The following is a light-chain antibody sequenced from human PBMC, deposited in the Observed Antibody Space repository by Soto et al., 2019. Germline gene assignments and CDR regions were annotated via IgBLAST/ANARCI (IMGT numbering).Light chain of an antibody. V-gene: IGKV3-20*01. J-gene: IGKJ4*01. CDR2: GAS. CDR3: QQYGSSPPKLT. CDR1: QSVSSSY. Sequence: EIVLTQSPGTLSLSPGERATLSCRASQSVSSSYLAWYQQKPGQAPRLLIYGASSRATGIPDRFSGSGSGTDFTLTISRLEPEDFAVYYCQQYGSSPPKLTXGGGTKVDIK.